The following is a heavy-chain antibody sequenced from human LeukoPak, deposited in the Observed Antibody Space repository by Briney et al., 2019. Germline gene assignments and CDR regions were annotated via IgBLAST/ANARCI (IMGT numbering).Heavy chain of an antibody. CDR1: GYSFTSYW. Sequence: GESLRISCKGSGYSFTSYWISWVRQMPGKGLERMGRIDPSDSYTNYSPSFQGHVTISADKSISTAYLQWSSLKASDTAMYYCARPSYDILTGYPNGMDVWGKGTTVTVSS. J-gene: IGHJ6*04. CDR2: IDPSDSYT. CDR3: ARPSYDILTGYPNGMDV. V-gene: IGHV5-10-1*01. D-gene: IGHD3-9*01.